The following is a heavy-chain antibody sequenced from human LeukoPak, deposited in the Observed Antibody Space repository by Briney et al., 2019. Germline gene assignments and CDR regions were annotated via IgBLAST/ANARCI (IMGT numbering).Heavy chain of an antibody. CDR3: ARGSEYSSSHY. V-gene: IGHV1-2*02. CDR1: VYTFTVYY. J-gene: IGHJ4*02. D-gene: IGHD6-6*01. Sequence: ASVKVSCKASVYTFTVYYIHWVRQAPGQGLEWMGWINPNSGGTNYTQKFQGRVTMTRDTSISTTYMELSRLRSDDTAVYYCARGSEYSSSHYWGQGTLVTVSS. CDR2: INPNSGGT.